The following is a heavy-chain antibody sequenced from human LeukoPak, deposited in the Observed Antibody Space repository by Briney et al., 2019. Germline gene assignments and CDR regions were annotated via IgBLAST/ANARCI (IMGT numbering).Heavy chain of an antibody. CDR3: ATGSAFYYKPYHY. CDR2: ISGYSGDT. J-gene: IGHJ4*02. V-gene: IGHV1-18*01. D-gene: IGHD3-22*01. Sequence: ASVKVSCEASVNVFTNYAFNWVRQAPGQGLEWIGNISGYSGDTNYAKKLQDRVTLTTDTSTTTAYMELRSLRSDDTAMYFCATGSAFYYKPYHYWGQGTLVTVSS. CDR1: VNVFTNYA.